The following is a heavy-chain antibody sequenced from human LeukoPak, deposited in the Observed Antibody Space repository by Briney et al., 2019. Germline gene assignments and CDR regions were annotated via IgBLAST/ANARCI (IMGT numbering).Heavy chain of an antibody. D-gene: IGHD5-24*01. CDR2: IRSKAYGGTT. V-gene: IGHV3-49*04. J-gene: IGHJ3*02. Sequence: GGSLRLSCTASGFTFGDYAMSWVRQAPGKGLEWVGFIRSKAYGGTTEYAASVKGRFTISRDDSISIAYLQMNSLKTEDTAVYYCTSLEMATISDAFDIWGQGTMVTVSS. CDR1: GFTFGDYA. CDR3: TSLEMATISDAFDI.